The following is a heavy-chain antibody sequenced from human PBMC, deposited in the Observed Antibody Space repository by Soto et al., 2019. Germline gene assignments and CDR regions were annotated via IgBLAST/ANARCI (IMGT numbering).Heavy chain of an antibody. CDR3: ARGEYGATGVYFDY. CDR2: INPNSGGT. D-gene: IGHD5-12*01. Sequence: ASVKVSCKASGYTFTGYYMHWVRQAPGQGLEWMGWINPNSGGTNYAQKFQGWVTMTRDTSISTAYMELSRLRSDDTAVYYCARGEYGATGVYFDYWGQGTLVTVSS. V-gene: IGHV1-2*04. CDR1: GYTFTGYY. J-gene: IGHJ4*02.